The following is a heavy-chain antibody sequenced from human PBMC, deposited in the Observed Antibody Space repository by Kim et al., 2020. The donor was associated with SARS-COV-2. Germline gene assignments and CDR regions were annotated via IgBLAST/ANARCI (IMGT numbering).Heavy chain of an antibody. CDR3: ARAYSSSWLKVVGWFDP. V-gene: IGHV4-34*04. D-gene: IGHD6-13*01. Sequence: LKGRATISIGTSKNQFSLKLSSVTAADTAVYYCARAYSSSWLKVVGWFDPWGQGTLVTVSS. J-gene: IGHJ5*02.